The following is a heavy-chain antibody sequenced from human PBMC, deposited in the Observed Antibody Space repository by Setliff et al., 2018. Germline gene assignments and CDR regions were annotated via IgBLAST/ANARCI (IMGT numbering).Heavy chain of an antibody. Sequence: GESLKISCKGSGYSFTDYWIAWVRQTPGKDLEWMGTIYPGNADTRYSPSFQGQVTISTDTSINTAFLQWNNLKASDTAVYYCARRGERFFNWFDPWGQGTPVTVSS. J-gene: IGHJ5*02. CDR3: ARRGERFFNWFDP. CDR2: IYPGNADT. D-gene: IGHD2-21*01. V-gene: IGHV5-51*01. CDR1: GYSFTDYW.